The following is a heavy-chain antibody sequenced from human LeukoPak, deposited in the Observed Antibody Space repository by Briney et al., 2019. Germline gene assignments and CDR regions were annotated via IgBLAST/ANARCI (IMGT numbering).Heavy chain of an antibody. CDR3: ARRGGFFLRRRDDAFDI. J-gene: IGHJ3*02. Sequence: GGSLRLSCAASEFTFSSYAMHWVRQAPDKGLEWVAFIRYDGSNTYYADSVKGRFTISRDNSKNTLYLQMNRLRAEDTAVYYCARRGGFFLRRRDDAFDIWGQGTMVTVSS. V-gene: IGHV3-30*02. D-gene: IGHD3-10*01. CDR1: EFTFSSYA. CDR2: IRYDGSNT.